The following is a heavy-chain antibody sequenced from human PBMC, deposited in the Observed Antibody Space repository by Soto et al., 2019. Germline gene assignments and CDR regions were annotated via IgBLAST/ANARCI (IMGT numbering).Heavy chain of an antibody. CDR2: IYQSGST. D-gene: IGHD6-19*01. Sequence: SETLSLTCAVSSFSISSGYYWGWVRQPPGKGLEWIGSIYQSGSTNYTPSLESRVTISVDKSKNQFSLTLTSVTAADTAVYFCARGRGRYSSGWSWFDPWGQGILVTVSS. V-gene: IGHV4-38-2*01. CDR3: ARGRGRYSSGWSWFDP. J-gene: IGHJ5*02. CDR1: SFSISSGYY.